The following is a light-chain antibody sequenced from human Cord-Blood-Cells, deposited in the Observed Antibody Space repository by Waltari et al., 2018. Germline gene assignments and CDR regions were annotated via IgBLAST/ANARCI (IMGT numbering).Light chain of an antibody. CDR3: QQSYSTPRT. CDR2: AAS. V-gene: IGKV1-39*01. J-gene: IGKJ1*01. CDR1: QRISSY. Sequence: IKMPQSPSSLSASVGERATITCRARQRISSYLNWYQQKPGKAPKLLIYAASSLQSGVLSRFSGSGSGTDFTLTISSLQPEDFATYYCQQSYSTPRTFGQGTKVEIK.